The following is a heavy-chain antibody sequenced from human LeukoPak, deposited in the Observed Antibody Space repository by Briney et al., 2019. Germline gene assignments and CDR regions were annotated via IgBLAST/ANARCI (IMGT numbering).Heavy chain of an antibody. CDR3: TLYGSGSYYRY. V-gene: IGHV3-66*01. CDR2: IYSGGST. CDR1: GFTVSSNY. D-gene: IGHD3-10*01. Sequence: PGGSLRLSCAASGFTVSSNYMSWVRQAPGKGLEWVSVIYSGGSTYYADSVKGRFTISRDNSKNTLHLQMSSLRAEDTAVYYCTLYGSGSYYRYWGQGTLVTVSS. J-gene: IGHJ4*02.